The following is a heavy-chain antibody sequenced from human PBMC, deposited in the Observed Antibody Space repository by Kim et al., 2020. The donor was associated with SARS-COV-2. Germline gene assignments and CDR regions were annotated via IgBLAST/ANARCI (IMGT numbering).Heavy chain of an antibody. D-gene: IGHD6-6*01. Sequence: ASVKVSCKASGYTFTGYYLHWVRQAPGQGLEWMGWINPNNGGTNYAQKFQGRVTMTRDMSISTAYMELSRLRSDDTAVYYCARRGSPSSSDYWGQGTLVTVSS. V-gene: IGHV1-2*02. CDR2: INPNNGGT. J-gene: IGHJ4*02. CDR3: ARRGSPSSSDY. CDR1: GYTFTGYY.